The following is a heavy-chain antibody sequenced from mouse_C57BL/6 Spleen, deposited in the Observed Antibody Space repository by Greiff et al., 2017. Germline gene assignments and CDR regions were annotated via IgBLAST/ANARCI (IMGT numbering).Heavy chain of an antibody. CDR1: GYTFTGYW. Sequence: QVQLKQSGAELMKPGASVKLSCKATGYTFTGYWIEWVKQRPGHGLEWIGEILPGGGSTNYNEKFKGKATFTADTSSNTAYMQLSSLTTEDSAIXYCAIDWDGEEFAYWGQGTLVTVSA. CDR3: AIDWDGEEFAY. CDR2: ILPGGGST. J-gene: IGHJ3*01. D-gene: IGHD4-1*01. V-gene: IGHV1-9*01.